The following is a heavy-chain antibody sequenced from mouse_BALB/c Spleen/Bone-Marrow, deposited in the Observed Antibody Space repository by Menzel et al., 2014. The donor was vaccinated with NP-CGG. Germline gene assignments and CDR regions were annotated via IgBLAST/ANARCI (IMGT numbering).Heavy chain of an antibody. D-gene: IGHD2-1*01. CDR2: INPSSGYT. CDR3: AAGYYGNSGWFVY. V-gene: IGHV1-4*01. CDR1: GYTFTSYT. Sequence: SGAELARPGASVKMSCKASGYTFTSYTMHWVKQRPGQGLEWIGYINPSSGYTNYNQKFKDKATLTADKSSSTAYMQLSSLTSEDSAVYYCAAGYYGNSGWFVYWGQGTLVTVSA. J-gene: IGHJ3*01.